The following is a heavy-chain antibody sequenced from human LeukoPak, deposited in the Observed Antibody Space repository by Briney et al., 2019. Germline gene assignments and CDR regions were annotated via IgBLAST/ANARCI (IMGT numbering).Heavy chain of an antibody. CDR3: ARVGAPLGYCSSTSCYEAFDI. J-gene: IGHJ3*02. Sequence: GASVKVSCKASGYTFTGYYMHWVRQAPGQGLEWMGWINPNSGGTNYVQKFQGRVTMTRDTSISTAYMELSRLRSDDTAVYYCARVGAPLGYCSSTSCYEAFDIWGQGTMVTVSS. D-gene: IGHD2-2*01. CDR1: GYTFTGYY. V-gene: IGHV1-2*02. CDR2: INPNSGGT.